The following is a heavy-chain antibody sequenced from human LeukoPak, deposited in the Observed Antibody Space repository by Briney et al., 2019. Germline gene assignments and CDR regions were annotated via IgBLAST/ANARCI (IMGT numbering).Heavy chain of an antibody. Sequence: ASVKVSCKASGYTFTSYYMHWVRQAPGQGLEWMGIINPSGGSTSYAQKFQGRVTMTRDTSTSTVYMELSSLRSEDTAVYYCARDIGRVDYYDSSGPRAYYFDYWGQGTLVIVSS. D-gene: IGHD3-22*01. CDR1: GYTFTSYY. CDR2: INPSGGST. CDR3: ARDIGRVDYYDSSGPRAYYFDY. J-gene: IGHJ4*02. V-gene: IGHV1-46*01.